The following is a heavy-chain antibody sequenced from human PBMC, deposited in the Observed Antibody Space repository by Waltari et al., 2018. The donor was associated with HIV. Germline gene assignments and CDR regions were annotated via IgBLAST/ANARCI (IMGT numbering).Heavy chain of an antibody. CDR2: VHYSGST. CDR1: GASISSHS. CDR3: ATGGWDDAFDY. J-gene: IGHJ4*02. V-gene: IGHV4-59*11. D-gene: IGHD1-1*01. Sequence: QVQLQASGPRLVKPSETLSLTCSVSGASISSHSWRWFRQSPGKGLGWIGYVHYSGSTSYNPSLKSRVTISLETSKNQFSLRLNSMTPADTAVYYCATGGWDDAFDYWGQGTLVTVSS.